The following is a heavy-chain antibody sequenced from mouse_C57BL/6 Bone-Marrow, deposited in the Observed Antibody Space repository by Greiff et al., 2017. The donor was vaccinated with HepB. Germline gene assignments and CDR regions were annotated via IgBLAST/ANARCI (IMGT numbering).Heavy chain of an antibody. CDR2: IYPGDGDT. CDR1: GYAFSSSW. J-gene: IGHJ1*03. D-gene: IGHD1-1*01. V-gene: IGHV1-82*01. CDR3: ARYYYGSSYYWYFDV. Sequence: QVQLQQSGPELVKPGASVKISCKASGYAFSSSWMNWVKQRPGKGLEWIGRIYPGDGDTNYNGKFKGKATLTADKSSSTAYMQLSSLTSEDSAVYFCARYYYGSSYYWYFDVWGTGTTVTFSS.